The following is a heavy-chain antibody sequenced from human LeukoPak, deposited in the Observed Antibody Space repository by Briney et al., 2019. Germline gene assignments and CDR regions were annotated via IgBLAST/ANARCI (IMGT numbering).Heavy chain of an antibody. CDR1: GGAISSYY. CDR3: ARDSSPSGVLARIAVVVAATDWYFDL. V-gene: IGHV4-4*07. J-gene: IGHJ2*01. CDR2: IYTSGST. Sequence: PSETLSLTCTVSGGAISSYYWSWIRQPAGKGLEWIGRIYTSGSTNYNPSLKSRVTMSVDTSKNQFSLKLSSVTAADTAVYYCARDSSPSGVLARIAVVVAATDWYFDLWGRGTLVTVSS. D-gene: IGHD2-15*01.